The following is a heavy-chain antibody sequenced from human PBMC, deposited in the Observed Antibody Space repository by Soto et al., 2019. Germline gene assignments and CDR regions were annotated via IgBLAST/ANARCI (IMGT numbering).Heavy chain of an antibody. Sequence: QVQLVQSGAEVKKPGSSVKVSCKASGGTFSSYALSWVRQAPGQGLEWMGGIIPSFGTANYAQKFQGRVTITADESTSTAYMELSSLRSEDTAVYYCALGKTRYSNSNPCANWGQGTLVTVSS. CDR3: ALGKTRYSNSNPCAN. CDR1: GGTFSSYA. D-gene: IGHD6-13*01. J-gene: IGHJ4*02. CDR2: IIPSFGTA. V-gene: IGHV1-69*01.